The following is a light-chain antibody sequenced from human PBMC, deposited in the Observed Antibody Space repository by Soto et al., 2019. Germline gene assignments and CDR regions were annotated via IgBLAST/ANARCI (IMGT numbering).Light chain of an antibody. J-gene: IGKJ5*01. V-gene: IGKV3-20*01. Sequence: EIVLTQSPGTLSLSPGERATLFCRASQSVTSSYLAWYQQRPGQAPRLLIYGASSRATGIPDRFSGSGSGTDFTLTISRLEPEDFAVYYCQQYGSSPQSTFGLRTRLEMK. CDR3: QQYGSSPQST. CDR1: QSVTSSY. CDR2: GAS.